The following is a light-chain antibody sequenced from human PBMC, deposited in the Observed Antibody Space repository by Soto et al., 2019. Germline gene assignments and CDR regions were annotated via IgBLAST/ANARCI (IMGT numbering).Light chain of an antibody. V-gene: IGLV2-14*01. Sequence: QSALTQPASVSGSPGQSITISCTGTSSVVGAYNYVSWYQQHPGKAPKLMIYDVSNRPSGVSNRFSGSKSGNTASLTISGLQAEDEADYFCSSYTVSSTSVFGTGTKVTVL. CDR2: DVS. J-gene: IGLJ1*01. CDR3: SSYTVSSTSV. CDR1: SSVVGAYNY.